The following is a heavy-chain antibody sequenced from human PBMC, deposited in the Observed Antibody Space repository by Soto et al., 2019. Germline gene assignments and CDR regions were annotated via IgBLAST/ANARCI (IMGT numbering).Heavy chain of an antibody. CDR1: GYTFTTYY. CDR3: ARAARGGGGFDY. V-gene: IGHV1-46*01. J-gene: IGHJ4*02. Sequence: ASVKVSCKASGYTFTTYYMHWVRQAPGQGLGWVGIINPSGGTTSYAQKFQGRVTMTRDTSTSTVYLELSSLSSDDTAVYYCARAARGGGGFDYWGQGTLVTVSS. CDR2: INPSGGTT. D-gene: IGHD3-16*01.